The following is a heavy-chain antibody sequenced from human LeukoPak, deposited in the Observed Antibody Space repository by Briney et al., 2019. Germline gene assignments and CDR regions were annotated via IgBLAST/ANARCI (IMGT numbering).Heavy chain of an antibody. CDR1: GFTVSSNY. D-gene: IGHD6-13*01. CDR3: ARGFKYSSSWYLQTSYYFEY. V-gene: IGHV3-53*01. Sequence: GVSLRLSCAASGFTVSSNYMSWVRQAPGKGLEWVSVIYSGGSTYYADSVKGRFTISRDNSKNTLYLQMNSLRAEDTAVYYCARGFKYSSSWYLQTSYYFEYWGKGTLVTVSS. J-gene: IGHJ4*02. CDR2: IYSGGST.